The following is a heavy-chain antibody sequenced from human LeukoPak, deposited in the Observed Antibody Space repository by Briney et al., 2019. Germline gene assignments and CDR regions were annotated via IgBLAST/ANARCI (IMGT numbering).Heavy chain of an antibody. Sequence: ASVKVSCKASGYTFTNYGISWVRQAPGQGLEWMGWISAYNGNTNYAQKLQGRVTMTTDTSTSTAYMELRSLRSDDTAVYYCARDRGELLLTHFDYWGQGTLVTVSS. CDR1: GYTFTNYG. V-gene: IGHV1-18*01. J-gene: IGHJ4*02. CDR2: ISAYNGNT. CDR3: ARDRGELLLTHFDY. D-gene: IGHD3-10*01.